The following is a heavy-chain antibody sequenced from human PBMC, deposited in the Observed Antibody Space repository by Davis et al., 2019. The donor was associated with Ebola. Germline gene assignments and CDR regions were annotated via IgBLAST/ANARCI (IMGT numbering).Heavy chain of an antibody. CDR1: GGSFSAYY. V-gene: IGHV4-34*01. J-gene: IGHJ6*04. CDR3: ASRRLTVAQGTTPRDRHGMDV. D-gene: IGHD1-7*01. Sequence: SETLSLTCDVYGGSFSAYYWNWIRQPPGKGLEWIGEINESGGSDYNPPLKSRVTISVDKFKRQFSLELTSVAAADTAVYYCASRRLTVAQGTTPRDRHGMDVWGKGTTVVVSS. CDR2: INESGGS.